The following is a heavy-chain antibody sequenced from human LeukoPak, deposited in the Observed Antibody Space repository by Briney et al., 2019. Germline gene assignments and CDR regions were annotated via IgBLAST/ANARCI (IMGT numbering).Heavy chain of an antibody. J-gene: IGHJ5*02. D-gene: IGHD1-14*01. V-gene: IGHV4-30-4*08. Sequence: SETLSLTCTVSGGSISSGDYYWSWIRQHPGKGLEWIGYIYYSGSINYNPSLKSRVTISVDTSKNQFSLKLSSVTAADTAVYYCARHGNPTDWFDPWGQGTLVTVSS. CDR2: IYYSGSI. CDR3: ARHGNPTDWFDP. CDR1: GGSISSGDYY.